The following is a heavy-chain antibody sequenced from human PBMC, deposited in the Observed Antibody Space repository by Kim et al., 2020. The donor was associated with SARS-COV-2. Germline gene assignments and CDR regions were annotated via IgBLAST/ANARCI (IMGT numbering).Heavy chain of an antibody. Sequence: GGSLRLSCAASGFTFSTYGMHWVRQAPGKGLEWVATMWYDGSNKYYPDSVKGRFTVSRDNSKNTLYLQVNNLRAEDTAVYYCARGYCGTATCYTGGTYFDYWGRGTLGTVSS. V-gene: IGHV3-33*01. CDR3: ARGYCGTATCYTGGTYFDY. J-gene: IGHJ4*02. CDR1: GFTFSTYG. D-gene: IGHD2-2*02. CDR2: MWYDGSNK.